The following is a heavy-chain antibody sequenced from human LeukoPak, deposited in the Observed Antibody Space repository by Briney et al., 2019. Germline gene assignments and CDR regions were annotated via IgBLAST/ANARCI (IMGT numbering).Heavy chain of an antibody. J-gene: IGHJ6*04. CDR3: ARDASNYYYGSGSYYYYYGMDG. Sequence: ASVTVSCKASGYTFTSYGISWVRQAPGQGLEWMGWISAYNGNTNYAQKLQGRVTMTTDTSTSTAYMELRSLRSDDTAVYYCARDASNYYYGSGSYYYYYGMDGWGKGTTVTVSA. D-gene: IGHD3-10*01. CDR1: GYTFTSYG. CDR2: ISAYNGNT. V-gene: IGHV1-18*04.